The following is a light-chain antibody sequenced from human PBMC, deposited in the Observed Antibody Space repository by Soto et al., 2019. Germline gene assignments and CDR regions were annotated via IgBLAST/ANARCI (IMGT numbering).Light chain of an antibody. Sequence: DIVMTQSPDSLAVSLGERATINCKSSQSVIHTSNNKSYLAWYQQKAGQPPELLLYWASARDSGVPDRFSGSGSGTDFTLPISSLQAEDVAVYYCQQYYSTPRTFGQGTKVEIK. J-gene: IGKJ2*01. CDR1: QSVIHTSNNKSY. CDR2: WAS. CDR3: QQYYSTPRT. V-gene: IGKV4-1*01.